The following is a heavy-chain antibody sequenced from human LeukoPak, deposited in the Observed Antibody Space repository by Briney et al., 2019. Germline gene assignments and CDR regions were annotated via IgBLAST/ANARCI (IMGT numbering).Heavy chain of an antibody. CDR1: GFTFSSYE. J-gene: IGHJ3*02. V-gene: IGHV3-48*03. Sequence: GGSLRLPCAASGFTFSSYEMNWVRQAPGKGLEWVSYISSSGSTIYYADSVKGRFTISRDNAKNSLYLQMNSLRAEDTAVYYCAREGALWFGESRAFDIWGQGTMVTVSS. CDR3: AREGALWFGESRAFDI. D-gene: IGHD3-10*01. CDR2: ISSSGSTI.